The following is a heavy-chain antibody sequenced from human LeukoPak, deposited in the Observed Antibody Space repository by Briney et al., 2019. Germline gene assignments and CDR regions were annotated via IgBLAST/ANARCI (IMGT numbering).Heavy chain of an antibody. J-gene: IGHJ5*02. CDR2: IYTPGST. Sequence: SETLSLTCTVSRGSISSYHWSWIRQPAGKGLEWIGHIYTPGSTKYNPSLKSRVTMSVDTSKNQFSLKLSSVTAADTAVYYCARDVSIAADLPDNWFDPWGQGTLVTVSS. D-gene: IGHD6-25*01. CDR3: ARDVSIAADLPDNWFDP. V-gene: IGHV4-4*07. CDR1: RGSISSYH.